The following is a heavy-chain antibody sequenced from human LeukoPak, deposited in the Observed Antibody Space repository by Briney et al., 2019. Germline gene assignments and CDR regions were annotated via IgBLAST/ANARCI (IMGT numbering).Heavy chain of an antibody. CDR2: VYHGGST. CDR3: ARGEEHGSGTVQFDY. Sequence: SETLSLTCAVSGGSISSSNWWSWVRQPPGKGLEWIGEVYHGGSTNFNPSLESRVTISVDRSKNQFSLRLSSVTAADTAVYYCARGEEHGSGTVQFDYWGQGTLVTVSS. CDR1: GGSISSSNW. J-gene: IGHJ4*02. V-gene: IGHV4-4*02. D-gene: IGHD3-10*01.